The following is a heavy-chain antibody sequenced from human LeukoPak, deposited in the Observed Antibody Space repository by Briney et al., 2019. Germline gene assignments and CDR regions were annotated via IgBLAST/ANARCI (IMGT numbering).Heavy chain of an antibody. V-gene: IGHV4-31*03. J-gene: IGHJ4*02. CDR3: ARGGRGYSYGLDS. D-gene: IGHD5-18*01. CDR1: GDPMNSFTYF. Sequence: SETLSLTCTVSGDPMNSFTYFWTWIRQHPGKGLEWIGYVYYSGGTYVNPSLKRRLTMSADTPKNQFSLHLTSVTAADTAVYYCARGGRGYSYGLDSWGQGIPVTVSS. CDR2: VYYSGGT.